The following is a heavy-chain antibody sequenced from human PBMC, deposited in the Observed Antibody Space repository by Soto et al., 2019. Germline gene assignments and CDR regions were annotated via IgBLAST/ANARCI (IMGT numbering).Heavy chain of an antibody. CDR1: GFTFSSYA. J-gene: IGHJ3*02. CDR3: ARATSGWYKDAFDI. CDR2: ISYDGSNK. D-gene: IGHD6-19*01. Sequence: QVQLVESGGGVVQPGRSLRLSCAASGFTFSSYAMHWVRQAPGKGLEWVAVISYDGSNKYYADSVKGRFTISRDNSKNALDLKRNSLRAEDTAVYYCARATSGWYKDAFDIWGQGTMVTVSS. V-gene: IGHV3-30-3*01.